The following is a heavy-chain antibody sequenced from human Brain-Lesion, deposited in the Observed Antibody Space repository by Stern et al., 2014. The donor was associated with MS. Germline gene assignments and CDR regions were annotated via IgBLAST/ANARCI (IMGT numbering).Heavy chain of an antibody. Sequence: EVQLVESGGGLVQPGGSLRLSCVASGFTFSGHAMTWVRQAPGKGLEWVSSISGNASGPYSGDSVKGRFSIPRANSKNQVYLKMDSLRVEDRAVYYCAKGLHNSGYWFEGGGDYWGQGTLVTVSS. CDR1: GFTFSGHA. D-gene: IGHD3-22*01. CDR2: ISGNASGP. V-gene: IGHV3-23*04. CDR3: AKGLHNSGYWFEGGGDY. J-gene: IGHJ4*01.